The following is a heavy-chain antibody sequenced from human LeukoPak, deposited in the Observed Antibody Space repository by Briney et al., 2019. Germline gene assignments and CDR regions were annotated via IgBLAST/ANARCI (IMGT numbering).Heavy chain of an antibody. Sequence: GGSLRLSCAASGFTFSSYSMNWVRQAPGKGLEWVSSISSSGSYIYYAESVKGRFTISRDSAKNSLYLQMNSLRAEDTAVYYCARQTTVITDFDYWGQGTLVTVSS. CDR3: ARQTTVITDFDY. V-gene: IGHV3-21*01. CDR1: GFTFSSYS. D-gene: IGHD4-11*01. CDR2: ISSSGSYI. J-gene: IGHJ4*02.